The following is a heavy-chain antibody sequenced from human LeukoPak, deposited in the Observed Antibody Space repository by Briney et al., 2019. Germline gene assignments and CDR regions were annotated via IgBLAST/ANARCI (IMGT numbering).Heavy chain of an antibody. CDR2: INHSGST. Sequence: SETLSLTCAVYGGSFSGYYWSWIRQPPGKGLEWIGEINHSGSTNYNPSLKSRVTISVDTSKNQFSLKLSSVTAADTAVYYCARVDTYYYGSGSYYWSPGYYGMDVWGQGTTVTVSS. V-gene: IGHV4-34*01. D-gene: IGHD3-10*01. CDR1: GGSFSGYY. CDR3: ARVDTYYYGSGSYYWSPGYYGMDV. J-gene: IGHJ6*02.